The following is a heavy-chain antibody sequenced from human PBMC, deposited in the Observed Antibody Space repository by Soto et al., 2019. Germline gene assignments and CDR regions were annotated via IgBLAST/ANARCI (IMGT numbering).Heavy chain of an antibody. CDR2: ISSSSSTK. V-gene: IGHV3-48*02. CDR3: AREWGSGSFFDY. Sequence: EVQLVESGGGLVQPGGSLRLSCAASGFTFSSYSMNWVRQAPGKGLEWVSYISSSSSTKYYADSVKGRFTISRDNAKNSLYLQMNILRDEDTAVYYCAREWGSGSFFDYWGQGTLVTVSS. D-gene: IGHD3-10*01. J-gene: IGHJ4*02. CDR1: GFTFSSYS.